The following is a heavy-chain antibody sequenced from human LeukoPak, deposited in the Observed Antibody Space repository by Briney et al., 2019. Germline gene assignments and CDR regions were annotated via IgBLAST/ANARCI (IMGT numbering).Heavy chain of an antibody. Sequence: GASVKVSCKASGYTFTGYYMHWVRQAPGQGLEWMGWINPNSGGTNYAQKFQGRVTMTRDTSISTAYMELSRLRSDDTAVYYCAGVENYDSSGLDYWGQGTLVTVSS. V-gene: IGHV1-2*02. CDR1: GYTFTGYY. CDR2: INPNSGGT. J-gene: IGHJ4*02. D-gene: IGHD3-22*01. CDR3: AGVENYDSSGLDY.